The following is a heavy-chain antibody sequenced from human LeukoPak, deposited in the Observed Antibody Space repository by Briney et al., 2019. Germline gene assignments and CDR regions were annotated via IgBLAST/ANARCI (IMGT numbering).Heavy chain of an antibody. CDR3: AIAVRGSYYRRGMDV. CDR2: ISSSGSTI. J-gene: IGHJ6*02. V-gene: IGHV3-11*01. Sequence: GGSLRLSCAASGFTFSDYYMSWIRQAPGKGLEWVSYISSSGSTIYYADSVKGRFTISRDNAKNSLYLQMNSLRAEDTAVYYCAIAVRGSYYRRGMDVWGPGTTVTVSS. CDR1: GFTFSDYY. D-gene: IGHD1-26*01.